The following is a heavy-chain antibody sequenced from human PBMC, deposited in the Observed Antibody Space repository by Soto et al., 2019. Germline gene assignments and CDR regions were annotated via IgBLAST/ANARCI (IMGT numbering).Heavy chain of an antibody. CDR3: ARGKNYDFWSGTNWFDP. CDR2: ISHSGST. D-gene: IGHD3-3*01. CDR1: GESLISAAYS. V-gene: IGHV4-30-2*05. Sequence: PSETLSLTGAVSGESLISAAYSWSSIRQPPGKGLEWIGYISHSGSTYYNPSLKSRVTISVDTSKNQFSLKLSSVNAADTAVYYRARGKNYDFWSGTNWFDPWRRGTLVTVSS. J-gene: IGHJ5*02.